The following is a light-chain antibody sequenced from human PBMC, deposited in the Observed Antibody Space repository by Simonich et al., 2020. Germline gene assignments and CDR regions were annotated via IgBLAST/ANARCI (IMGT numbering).Light chain of an antibody. CDR3: SSYAGSNLWV. Sequence: QSALTQPPSASGSPGQSVPISCTGTSSDVGGYNYVSWYQQHPGKAPKLMIYEVSKRPSGGPDRFSGSKSGNTASLTVSGLQAEDEADYYCSSYAGSNLWVFGGGTKLTVL. J-gene: IGLJ3*02. V-gene: IGLV2-8*01. CDR1: SSDVGGYNY. CDR2: EVS.